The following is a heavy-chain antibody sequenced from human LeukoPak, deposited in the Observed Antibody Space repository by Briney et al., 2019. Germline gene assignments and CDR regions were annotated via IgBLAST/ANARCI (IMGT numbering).Heavy chain of an antibody. CDR3: ARADSSSWYEDYYYYYMDV. Sequence: SETLSLTCTVSGGSISSYYWSWLRQPPAKGLDWIGYIYYSGSTNYNPPLNSQVTISVDTSKNQFSLTLSSVTAADTAVYYCARADSSSWYEDYYYYYMDVWGKGTTVTVSS. CDR1: GGSISSYY. J-gene: IGHJ6*03. D-gene: IGHD6-13*01. V-gene: IGHV4-59*01. CDR2: IYYSGST.